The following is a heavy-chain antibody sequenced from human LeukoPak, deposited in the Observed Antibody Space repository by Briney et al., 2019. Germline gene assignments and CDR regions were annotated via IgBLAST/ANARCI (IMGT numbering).Heavy chain of an antibody. J-gene: IGHJ4*02. V-gene: IGHV3-21*04. CDR2: ISSSSSYI. CDR3: STQGAHNFLY. Sequence: GGSLRLSCAASGFTFSSYSMNWVRQAPGKGLEWVSSISSSSSYIYYADSVRGRFTISRDNAKNSLFLQMNSPRVEDTAIYYCSTQGAHNFLYWGRGPPVTVSS. D-gene: IGHD3-16*01. CDR1: GFTFSSYS.